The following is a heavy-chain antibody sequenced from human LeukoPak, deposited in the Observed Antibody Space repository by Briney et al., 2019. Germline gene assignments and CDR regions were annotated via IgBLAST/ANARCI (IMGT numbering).Heavy chain of an antibody. V-gene: IGHV1-69*13. CDR1: GGTFSSYA. D-gene: IGHD6-13*01. CDR2: IIPIFGTA. J-gene: IGHJ6*03. CDR3: ARVVEDSSSCPHCYYYYMDV. Sequence: ASVKVSCKASGGTFSSYAISWVRQAPGQGLEWMGGIIPIFGTANYAQKFQGRVTITADESTSTAYVELSSLRSEDTAVYYCARVVEDSSSCPHCYYYYMDVWGKGTTVTVSS.